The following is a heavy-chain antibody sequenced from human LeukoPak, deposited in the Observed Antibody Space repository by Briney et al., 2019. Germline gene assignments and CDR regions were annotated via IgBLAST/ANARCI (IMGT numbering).Heavy chain of an antibody. V-gene: IGHV1-2*02. J-gene: IGHJ4*02. CDR3: ARGGRYDVVVVPAAMNY. D-gene: IGHD2-2*01. Sequence: ASVKVSCKTSGYTFAAYYMHWVRQAPGQGLEWMGWINPNSGGTNYAQKFQGRVTMTRDTSISTAYMELSRLRSDDTAVYYCARGGRYDVVVVPAAMNYWGQGTLVTVSS. CDR2: INPNSGGT. CDR1: GYTFAAYY.